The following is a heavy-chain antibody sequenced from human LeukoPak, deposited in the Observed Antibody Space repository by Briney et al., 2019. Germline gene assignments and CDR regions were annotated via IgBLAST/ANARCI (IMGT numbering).Heavy chain of an antibody. CDR3: ARGGNYDILTGPVAFDI. CDR2: ISSSRSYI. D-gene: IGHD3-9*01. CDR1: GFTFSSYS. V-gene: IGHV3-21*01. J-gene: IGHJ3*02. Sequence: GGSLRLSCAAYGFTFSSYSMNWVRQAPGNGMEWDSSISSSRSYIYYADSVKGRFTISRDNAKNSLYLQMNSLRAEDTAVYYCARGGNYDILTGPVAFDIWGQGTMVTVSS.